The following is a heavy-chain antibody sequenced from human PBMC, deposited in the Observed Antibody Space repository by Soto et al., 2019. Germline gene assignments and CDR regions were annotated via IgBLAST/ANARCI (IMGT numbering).Heavy chain of an antibody. Sequence: QVQLVQSGAEVKKPGASVKVSCRASGYTFTSYGISWVRQAPGQGLEWMGWISAYNGNTSYAQTLRGRVTMTTDTSTSTAYMELGSLRSDDTAVYYCARGTYYDILTGYYSANWFDPWGQGTLVTVSS. CDR3: ARGTYYDILTGYYSANWFDP. V-gene: IGHV1-18*01. CDR2: ISAYNGNT. CDR1: GYTFTSYG. D-gene: IGHD3-9*01. J-gene: IGHJ5*02.